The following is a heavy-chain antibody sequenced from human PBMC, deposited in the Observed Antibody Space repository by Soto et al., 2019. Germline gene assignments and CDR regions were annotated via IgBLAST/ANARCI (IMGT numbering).Heavy chain of an antibody. CDR2: INPNSGGT. V-gene: IGHV1-2*02. Sequence: ASVKVSFKASGYTFTGYYMHWVRQAPGQGLEWMGWINPNSGGTNYAQKFQGRVTMTRDTSISTAYMELSRLRSDDTAVYYCARDAGYSGYDYYYYYGMDVWGQGTTVTVSS. CDR3: ARDAGYSGYDYYYYYGMDV. D-gene: IGHD5-12*01. J-gene: IGHJ6*02. CDR1: GYTFTGYY.